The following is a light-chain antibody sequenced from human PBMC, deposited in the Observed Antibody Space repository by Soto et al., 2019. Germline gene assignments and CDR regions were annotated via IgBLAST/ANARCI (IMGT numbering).Light chain of an antibody. J-gene: IGKJ1*01. CDR2: GAS. Sequence: EFVLTQSPGTLSVSPGERATLSCRASQSISSNYLAWYQQKPGQAPSLLIYGASSRATGIPDRFSGSGSGTDFTLTISILEAEDSAIYYCQQYVSWTFGQGTKVEIK. CDR1: QSISSNY. CDR3: QQYVSWT. V-gene: IGKV3-20*01.